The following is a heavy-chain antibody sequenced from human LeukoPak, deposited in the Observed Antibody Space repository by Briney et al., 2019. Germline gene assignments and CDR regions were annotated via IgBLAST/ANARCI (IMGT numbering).Heavy chain of an antibody. D-gene: IGHD3-3*01. J-gene: IGHJ6*03. V-gene: IGHV1-69*05. Sequence: ASVKVSCKASGGTFSSYAISWVRQAPGQGLEWMGGIIPIFGTANYAQKFQGRVTITTDESTSTAYMELSSLRSEDTAVYYCARGPITIFGVVTPPYHYYYMDVWGKGTTVTVSS. CDR3: ARGPITIFGVVTPPYHYYYMDV. CDR1: GGTFSSYA. CDR2: IIPIFGTA.